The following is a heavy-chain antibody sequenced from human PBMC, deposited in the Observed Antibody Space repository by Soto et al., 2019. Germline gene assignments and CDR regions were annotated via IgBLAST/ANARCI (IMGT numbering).Heavy chain of an antibody. J-gene: IGHJ6*02. V-gene: IGHV4-39*07. CDR2: IYYSGST. D-gene: IGHD6-13*01. Sequence: WETLSLTCTVSGGSISSSSYYWGWIRQPPGKGLEWIGSIYYSGSTYYNPSLKSRVTISVDTSKNQFSLKLSSVTAADTAVYYCARDRIAAAGIDYYYGMDVWGQGTTVTVSS. CDR3: ARDRIAAAGIDYYYGMDV. CDR1: GGSISSSSYY.